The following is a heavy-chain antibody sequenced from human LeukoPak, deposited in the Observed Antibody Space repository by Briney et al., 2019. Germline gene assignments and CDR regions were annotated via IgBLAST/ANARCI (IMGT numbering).Heavy chain of an antibody. CDR3: ARDGTMIVVVGPSAFDI. J-gene: IGHJ3*02. CDR2: INPNSGGT. D-gene: IGHD3-22*01. CDR1: GYTFTGYY. Sequence: ASVKVSCKASGYTFTGYYMHWVRQAPGQGLEWMGWINPNSGGTNYAQKFQGRVTMTRDTSISTAYMELSRLRSDDTAVYYCARDGTMIVVVGPSAFDIWGQGTMVTVSS. V-gene: IGHV1-2*02.